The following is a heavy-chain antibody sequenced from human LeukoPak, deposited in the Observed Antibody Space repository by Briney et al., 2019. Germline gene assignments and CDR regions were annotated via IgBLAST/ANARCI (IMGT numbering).Heavy chain of an antibody. CDR1: GFTFSSYS. J-gene: IGHJ6*02. Sequence: GRSLRLSCTASGFTFSSYSMHWVRQAPGKGLEWVTFILHDGDDKYYADSVKGRFTISRDNSKNTLYLQMNSLRPEDTAVYYCATSWGPDTSAFRWGRDGMDVWGQGTTVIVS. D-gene: IGHD3-16*01. CDR3: ATSWGPDTSAFRWGRDGMDV. V-gene: IGHV3-30*04. CDR2: ILHDGDDK.